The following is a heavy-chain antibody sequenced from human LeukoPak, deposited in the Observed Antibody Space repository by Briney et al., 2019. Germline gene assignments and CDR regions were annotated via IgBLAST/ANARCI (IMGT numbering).Heavy chain of an antibody. CDR1: GGSFSGYY. CDR2: INHSGST. Sequence: PSETLSLTCAVYGGSFSGYYWSWIRQPPGKGLEWIGEINHSGSTNYNPSLKSRVTISVDTSKNQFSLKLSSVTAADTAVYYCASGVDPSLTWFGEPAHFDYWGQGTLVTVSS. CDR3: ASGVDPSLTWFGEPAHFDY. J-gene: IGHJ4*02. D-gene: IGHD3-10*01. V-gene: IGHV4-34*01.